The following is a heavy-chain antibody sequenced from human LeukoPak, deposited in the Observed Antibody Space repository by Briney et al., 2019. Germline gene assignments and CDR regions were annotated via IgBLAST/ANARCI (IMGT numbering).Heavy chain of an antibody. Sequence: SETLALTCTVSGGSISSSSYYWGWIRQPPGKGLEWIGSIYYSGSTYYNPSLKSRATISVDTSKNQFSLKLSSVTAADTAVYYCARKTSGWSNWFDPWGQGTLVTVSS. CDR1: GGSISSSSYY. D-gene: IGHD6-19*01. V-gene: IGHV4-39*07. CDR3: ARKTSGWSNWFDP. CDR2: IYYSGST. J-gene: IGHJ5*02.